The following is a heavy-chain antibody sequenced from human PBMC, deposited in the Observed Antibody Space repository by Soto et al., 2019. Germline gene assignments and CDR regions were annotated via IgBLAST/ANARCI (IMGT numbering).Heavy chain of an antibody. D-gene: IGHD2-2*01. Sequence: QMQLVQSGPEVKKPGTSVKVPCKASGFTFTSSAVQWVRQARGQRLEWIGWIVVGSGNTNYAQKFQERVTLTRDISPIPAYMRRRRLSSEATAVSYCAARYCLRPSYPYRGCFAPCGQGTLVTVSS. CDR1: GFTFTSSA. V-gene: IGHV1-58*01. CDR2: IVVGSGNT. CDR3: AARYCLRPSYPYRGCFAP. J-gene: IGHJ5*02.